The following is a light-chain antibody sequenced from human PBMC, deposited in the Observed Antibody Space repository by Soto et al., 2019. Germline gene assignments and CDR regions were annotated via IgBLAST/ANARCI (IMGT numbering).Light chain of an antibody. J-gene: IGKJ1*01. Sequence: DIQMTQSPSSLSASVGDRVTISCRASQSISSYLNWYQQKPGKVPKLLIYAASSLQSGVPSRFSGSGSGTDFTLTISSLQPEDFATYYCQQSYSTPRTFGEGKKVDXK. V-gene: IGKV1-39*01. CDR1: QSISSY. CDR3: QQSYSTPRT. CDR2: AAS.